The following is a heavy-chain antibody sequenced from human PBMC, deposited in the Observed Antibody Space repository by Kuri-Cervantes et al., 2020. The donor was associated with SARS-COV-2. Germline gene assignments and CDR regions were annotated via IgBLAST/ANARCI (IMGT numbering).Heavy chain of an antibody. CDR3: ARVPSGDGAWYFDL. D-gene: IGHD7-27*01. J-gene: IGHJ2*01. V-gene: IGHV3-48*02. CDR2: ISSTSRTI. CDR1: GFTFSSYS. Sequence: GESLKISSAASGFTFSSYSMNWVRQAPGKGLEWVSDISSTSRTIYYADSVKGRFTISRDNAKNSLYLQMNSLRDEDTAVYYCARVPSGDGAWYFDLWGRGTLVTVSS.